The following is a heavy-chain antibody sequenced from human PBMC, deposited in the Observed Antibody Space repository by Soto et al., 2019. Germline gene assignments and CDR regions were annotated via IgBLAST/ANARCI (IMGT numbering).Heavy chain of an antibody. D-gene: IGHD6-19*01. J-gene: IGHJ4*02. V-gene: IGHV3-30-3*01. CDR1: GFTFSSFA. CDR3: ARVEQWLYIAKY. Sequence: PGGSLRLSCAASGFTFSSFAMHWVRQAPGKGLEWVALISDDGSNKYYADSVKGRFTISRDNSKNTLYLQMSSLRGEDTAVYSCARVEQWLYIAKYWGQGTLVTVSS. CDR2: ISDDGSNK.